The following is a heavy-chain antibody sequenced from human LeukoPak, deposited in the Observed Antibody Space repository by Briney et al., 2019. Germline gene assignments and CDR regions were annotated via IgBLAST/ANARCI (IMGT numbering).Heavy chain of an antibody. CDR1: GYTFTSYG. Sequence: ASVKVSCKASGYTFTSYGISWVRQAPGQGLEWMGWISAYSGNTNYAQKLQGRVTMTTDTSTSTAYMELRSLRSDDTAVYYCARLGHVGSGGVGPFDYWGQGTLVTVSS. CDR2: ISAYSGNT. D-gene: IGHD1-14*01. CDR3: ARLGHVGSGGVGPFDY. V-gene: IGHV1-18*01. J-gene: IGHJ4*02.